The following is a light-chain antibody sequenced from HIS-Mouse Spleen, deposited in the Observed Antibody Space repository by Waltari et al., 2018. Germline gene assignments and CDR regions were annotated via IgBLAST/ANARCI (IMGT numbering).Light chain of an antibody. CDR1: ALPKQY. CDR2: KDS. Sequence: SYELTQPPSVSVSPGQTARITCSGDALPKQYAYWYQQKPGQAPVLVRYKDSERPSGIPERVSGSSSGTTVTLTISGVQAEDEADYYCQSADSSGTYVVFGGGTKLTVL. CDR3: QSADSSGTYVV. J-gene: IGLJ2*01. V-gene: IGLV3-25*03.